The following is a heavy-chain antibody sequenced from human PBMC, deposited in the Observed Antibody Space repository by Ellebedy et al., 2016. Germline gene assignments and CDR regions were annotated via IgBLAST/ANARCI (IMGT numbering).Heavy chain of an antibody. CDR2: ISGSSGST. CDR3: VRGGQQLVRKNFYYYYGMDV. D-gene: IGHD6-13*01. J-gene: IGHJ6*02. CDR1: GFTFSNYV. V-gene: IGHV3-23*01. Sequence: GGSLRLXXAASGFTFSNYVMSWVRQAPGKGLEWVSTISGSSGSTYNANSVKGRVTISGDNSKNTLYLQMNSLRAEDTAVYYCVRGGQQLVRKNFYYYYGMDVWGQGTTVTVSS.